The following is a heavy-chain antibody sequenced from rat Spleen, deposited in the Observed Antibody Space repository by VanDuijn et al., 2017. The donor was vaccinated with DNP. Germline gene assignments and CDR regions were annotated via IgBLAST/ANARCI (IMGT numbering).Heavy chain of an antibody. CDR1: GFTFSNYY. CDR3: TRDYYAMDA. CDR2: ISTSGGST. Sequence: EVQLVESGGGLVQPGRSMKLSCAASGFTFSNYYMAWVRQAPTKGLEWVATISTSGGSTYYRDSVKGRFTISRDNAKSTLYLQMNSLRSEDTATYYCTRDYYAMDAWGQGASVTVSS. V-gene: IGHV5-25*01. J-gene: IGHJ4*01.